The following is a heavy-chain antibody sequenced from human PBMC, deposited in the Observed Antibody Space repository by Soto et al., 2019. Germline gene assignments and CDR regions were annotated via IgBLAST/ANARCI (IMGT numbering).Heavy chain of an antibody. D-gene: IGHD5-12*01. Sequence: QITLKESGPTLVKPTQTLTLTCTFSGFSLSTTRVGVGWIRQPPGKALEWLALIYWDDDKRYSPSLKSRLTITKAPSKNQVVLTMTNIDPLYTATYSCAPIVVAAFGYYFDSWCQGTLVTVSS. CDR1: GFSLSTTRVG. CDR3: APIVVAAFGYYFDS. J-gene: IGHJ4*02. V-gene: IGHV2-5*02. CDR2: IYWDDDK.